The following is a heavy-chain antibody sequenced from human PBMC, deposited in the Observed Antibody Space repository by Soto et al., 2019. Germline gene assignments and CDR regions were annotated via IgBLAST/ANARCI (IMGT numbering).Heavy chain of an antibody. Sequence: GASVKVSCKASGGTFSSYTISWVRQAPGQGLEWMGRIIPILGIANYAQKFQGRVTITADKSTSTAYMELSSLRSEDTAVYYCAKGTMVRGVIVSEYYYYYMDVWGKGTTVTVSS. CDR2: IIPILGIA. V-gene: IGHV1-69*02. D-gene: IGHD3-10*01. CDR3: AKGTMVRGVIVSEYYYYYMDV. CDR1: GGTFSSYT. J-gene: IGHJ6*03.